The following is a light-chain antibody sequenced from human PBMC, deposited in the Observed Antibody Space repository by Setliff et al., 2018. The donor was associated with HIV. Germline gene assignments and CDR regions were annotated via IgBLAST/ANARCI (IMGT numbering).Light chain of an antibody. CDR2: YDT. CDR3: QVWDSSSDHV. J-gene: IGLJ1*01. V-gene: IGLV3-21*04. CDR1: NIGSKS. Sequence: SYELTQPPSVSVVPGKTARITCGGNNIGSKSVHWYQQKPGQAPVLVMHYDTNRPSGIPERFSGSNSGNTATLTISRVEAGDEADYYCQVWDSSSDHVFGTGTKVTVL.